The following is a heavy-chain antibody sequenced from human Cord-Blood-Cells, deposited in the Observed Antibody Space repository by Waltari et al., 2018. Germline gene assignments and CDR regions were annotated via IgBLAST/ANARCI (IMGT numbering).Heavy chain of an antibody. CDR2: IYYRGST. CDR1: GGSISSSSYY. CDR3: ASPLEYSSSSAFDI. V-gene: IGHV4-39*01. J-gene: IGHJ3*02. D-gene: IGHD6-6*01. Sequence: QLQLQESGPGLVKPSETLSLTCTVSGGSISSSSYYWGWIRQPPGKGLEWIGSIYYRGSTSYNPSLKSRVTISVDTSKNQFSLKLSSVTAADTAVYYCASPLEYSSSSAFDIWGQGTMVTVSS.